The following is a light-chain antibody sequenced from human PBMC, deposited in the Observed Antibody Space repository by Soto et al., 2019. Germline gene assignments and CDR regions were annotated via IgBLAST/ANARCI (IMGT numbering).Light chain of an antibody. Sequence: IVLTQSPATLSVSPGERVTLSCRASENVGTNLAWYQQRPGQPPRLLIYGSSTRATGISATFSGSGSRTEFTLTISSLQSEDSAVYYCQQYNNWGLSFGGGTK. J-gene: IGKJ4*01. CDR3: QQYNNWGLS. V-gene: IGKV3D-15*01. CDR2: GSS. CDR1: ENVGTN.